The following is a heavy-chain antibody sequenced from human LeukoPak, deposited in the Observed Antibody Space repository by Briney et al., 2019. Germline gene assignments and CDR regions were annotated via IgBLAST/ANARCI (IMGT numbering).Heavy chain of an antibody. CDR2: IWYDGSNK. J-gene: IGHJ6*02. CDR3: ARDFVTDYYYGMDV. V-gene: IGHV3-33*01. Sequence: PGGSLRLSCAASGFTFSSYGMHWVGQAPGKGLEGVAVIWYDGSNKYYADSVKGRFTISRDNSKNTLYLQMNSLRAEDTAVYYCARDFVTDYYYGMDVWGQGTTVTVSS. CDR1: GFTFSSYG. D-gene: IGHD4-11*01.